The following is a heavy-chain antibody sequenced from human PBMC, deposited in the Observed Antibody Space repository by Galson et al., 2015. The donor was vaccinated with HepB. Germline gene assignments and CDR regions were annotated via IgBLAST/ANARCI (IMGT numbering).Heavy chain of an antibody. Sequence: CAISGDSVSSNSAAWNWIRQSPSRGLEWLGRTYYRSKWYNDYAVSVKSRITINPDTSKNQFSLQLNSVTPEDTAVYYCARGHRGLEYYYYGMDVWGQGTTVTVSS. V-gene: IGHV6-1*01. J-gene: IGHJ6*02. CDR3: ARGHRGLEYYYYGMDV. CDR1: GDSVSSNSAA. CDR2: TYYRSKWYN. D-gene: IGHD1-1*01.